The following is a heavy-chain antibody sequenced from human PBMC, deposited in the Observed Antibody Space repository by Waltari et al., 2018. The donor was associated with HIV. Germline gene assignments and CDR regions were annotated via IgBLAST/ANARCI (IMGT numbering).Heavy chain of an antibody. Sequence: QVQLVQSGAEVKKPGASVKVSCKVSGYTLTELSMHWVRQAPGKGLEWMGGFDPEDGETIYAQKFQGRVTMTEDTSTDTAYMELSSLRSEDTAVYYCATLPLIYPEREWYFDLWGRGTLVTVSS. D-gene: IGHD2-2*02. V-gene: IGHV1-24*01. J-gene: IGHJ2*01. CDR3: ATLPLIYPEREWYFDL. CDR1: GYTLTELS. CDR2: FDPEDGET.